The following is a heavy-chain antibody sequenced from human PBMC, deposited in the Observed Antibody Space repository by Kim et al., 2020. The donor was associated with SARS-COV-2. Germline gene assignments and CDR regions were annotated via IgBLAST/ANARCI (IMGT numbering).Heavy chain of an antibody. CDR2: IYTSGST. Sequence: SETLSLTCTVSGDSISNNYWSWIRQPAGKGLEWIGRIYTSGSTNYNPSPKSRVTMSVDTSKNQFSLKLTSIIAADTAAYYCARRGTGGNYFDYCGQGTL. CDR3: ARRGTGGNYFDY. D-gene: IGHD2-8*02. V-gene: IGHV4-4*07. J-gene: IGHJ4*02. CDR1: GDSISNNY.